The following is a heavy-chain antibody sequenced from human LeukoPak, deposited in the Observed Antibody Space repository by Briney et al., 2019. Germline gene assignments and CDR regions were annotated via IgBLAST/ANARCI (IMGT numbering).Heavy chain of an antibody. CDR1: GYTFTSYD. CDR2: MNPNSGNT. D-gene: IGHD1-26*01. Sequence: GASVKVSCKASGYTFTSYDINWVRQATGQGLEWMGWMNPNSGNTGYAQKFQGRVTMTRNTSISTAYMELSSLQTEDTAVYYCTTDLPTSESYSNDFWGQGTLVTVSS. CDR3: TTDLPTSESYSNDF. J-gene: IGHJ4*02. V-gene: IGHV1-8*01.